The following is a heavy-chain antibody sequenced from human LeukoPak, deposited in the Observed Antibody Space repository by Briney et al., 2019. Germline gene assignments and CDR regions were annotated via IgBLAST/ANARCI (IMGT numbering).Heavy chain of an antibody. CDR1: GFSISNDW. D-gene: IGHD3-9*01. J-gene: IGHJ6*03. CDR3: ANTFYDILTGNEVPYYMDV. V-gene: IGHV3-7*01. CDR2: INHAGSVT. Sequence: PGGSLRLSCAASGFSISNDWMSWVRQAPGKGLEWVANINHAGSVTYYVDSVKGRFTISRDNSKNTLYLQMNSLRAEDTAVYYCANTFYDILTGNEVPYYMDVWGKGTTVTVSS.